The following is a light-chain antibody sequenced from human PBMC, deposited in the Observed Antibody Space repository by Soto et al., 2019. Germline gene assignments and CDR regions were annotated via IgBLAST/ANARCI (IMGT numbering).Light chain of an antibody. CDR2: SNN. CDR1: SSNIGSNY. J-gene: IGLJ1*01. CDR3: AAWDDSLSAFYV. Sequence: QSVLTQPPSASGTPGQRVTISCSGSSSNIGSNYVYWYQQLPGTAPKLLIYSNNQRPSGVPDRFSGSKSGTSASLAISGLRSEDEADYYCAAWDDSLSAFYVFGTGIKLTVL. V-gene: IGLV1-47*02.